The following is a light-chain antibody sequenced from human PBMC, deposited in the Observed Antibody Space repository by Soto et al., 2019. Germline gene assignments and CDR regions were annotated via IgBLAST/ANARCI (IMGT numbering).Light chain of an antibody. Sequence: QSVLTQPPSVSGAPGQRVTIACTGGSSNIGAGYDVHWYQQLPGTAPKLLIYGNNNRPSGVPDRFSGSKSATSASLAITGLQAEDEADYYCSSYTSSSTYVFGTGTKLTVL. CDR2: GNN. V-gene: IGLV1-40*01. J-gene: IGLJ1*01. CDR1: SSNIGAGYD. CDR3: SSYTSSSTYV.